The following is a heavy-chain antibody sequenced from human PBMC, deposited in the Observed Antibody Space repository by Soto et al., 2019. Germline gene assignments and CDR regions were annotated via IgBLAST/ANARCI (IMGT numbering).Heavy chain of an antibody. CDR1: GGSISSSSYY. D-gene: IGHD3-3*01. V-gene: IGHV4-39*01. CDR2: IYHSVST. J-gene: IGHJ5*02. CDR3: PRHWLDVGFWSGSLLQPTLSWFDP. Sequence: SETLSLTCTVSGGSISSSSYYWGWIRQPPGKGLEWIVSIYHSVSTYYNPSLKSRVTISVDTSKNQFSLKLSSVTAADTAVYYCPRHWLDVGFWSGSLLQPTLSWFDPWRQGTLVTVS.